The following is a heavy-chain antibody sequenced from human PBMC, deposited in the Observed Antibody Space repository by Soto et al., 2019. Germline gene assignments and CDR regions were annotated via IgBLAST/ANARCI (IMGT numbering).Heavy chain of an antibody. D-gene: IGHD2-2*01. CDR2: ISYDGNHE. Sequence: GGSLRLSCAVSRFTFSNYGMHWVRQAPGKGLEWVAVISYDGNHEYYADSVKGRLTISRDNSKNTLYLQMDSLRAEDTAVYYCGRGGSCGSTSCRFDHRGKGTPVTVSS. V-gene: IGHV3-30*03. CDR1: RFTFSNYG. J-gene: IGHJ4*02. CDR3: GRGGSCGSTSCRFDH.